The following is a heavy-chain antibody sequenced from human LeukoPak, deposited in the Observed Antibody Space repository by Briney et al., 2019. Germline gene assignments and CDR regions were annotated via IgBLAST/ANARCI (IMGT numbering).Heavy chain of an antibody. D-gene: IGHD6-25*01. J-gene: IGHJ5*02. CDR3: AKDIGSKRLRNWFDP. Sequence: GGSLRLSCAASGFTFDDYAMHWVRQAPGKGLEWVSGISWNSGSIGYADSVKGRFTISRDNAKNSLHLQMNSLRAEDTALYYCAKDIGSKRLRNWFDPWGQGTLVTVSS. V-gene: IGHV3-9*01. CDR2: ISWNSGSI. CDR1: GFTFDDYA.